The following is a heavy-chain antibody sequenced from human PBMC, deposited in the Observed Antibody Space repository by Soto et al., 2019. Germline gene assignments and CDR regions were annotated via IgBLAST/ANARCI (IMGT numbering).Heavy chain of an antibody. Sequence: GGSLRLSCAASGFTFSNYGMHWVRQAPGKGLEWVAVISFDGTKKYYADSVKGRFTISRDNAKNSLYLQMNSLRAEDTAVYYCAGNWGDDAFDIWGQGTMVTVSS. J-gene: IGHJ3*02. CDR2: ISFDGTKK. CDR3: AGNWGDDAFDI. V-gene: IGHV3-33*05. D-gene: IGHD7-27*01. CDR1: GFTFSNYG.